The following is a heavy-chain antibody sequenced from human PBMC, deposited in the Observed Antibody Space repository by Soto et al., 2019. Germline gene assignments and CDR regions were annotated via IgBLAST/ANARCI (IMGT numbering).Heavy chain of an antibody. CDR1: GGTFSSYT. CDR3: AREDWSYYDSSRLDAFDI. D-gene: IGHD3-22*01. Sequence: QVQLVQSGAEVKKPGSSVKVSCKASGGTFSSYTISWVRQAPGQGLEWMGRIIPILGIANYAQKFQGRVTITADKSTSTAYMELSSLRSEDTAVYYCAREDWSYYDSSRLDAFDIWGQGTMVTVSS. J-gene: IGHJ3*02. V-gene: IGHV1-69*08. CDR2: IIPILGIA.